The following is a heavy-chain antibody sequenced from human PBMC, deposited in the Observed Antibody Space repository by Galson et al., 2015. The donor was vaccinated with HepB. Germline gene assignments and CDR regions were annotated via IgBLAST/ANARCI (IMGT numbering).Heavy chain of an antibody. V-gene: IGHV3-23*01. D-gene: IGHD3-22*01. Sequence: SLRLSCAASGFTFSSYAVAWVRQAPGKGPEWVSSISSGSGDSTYYTDSVRGRFTISRDNSKDTLYLQVSSLRAEDTAIYYCARDPSDSSGRVAFDIWGQGTMVTVSS. CDR2: ISSGSGDST. CDR1: GFTFSSYA. CDR3: ARDPSDSSGRVAFDI. J-gene: IGHJ3*02.